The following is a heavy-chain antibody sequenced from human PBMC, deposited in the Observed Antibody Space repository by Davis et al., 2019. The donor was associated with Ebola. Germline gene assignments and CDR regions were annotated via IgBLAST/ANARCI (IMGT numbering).Heavy chain of an antibody. Sequence: GESLKISCEASGFIFSNYWMSWVRQAPGKGLEWVANINQDGSERFYLGSVEGRFTISRDNAEKSLYLQMTRLRAEDTAVYYCLRYSSGWFLGYEYWGRGTLVAVSS. CDR1: GFIFSNYW. CDR3: LRYSSGWFLGYEY. D-gene: IGHD6-19*01. CDR2: INQDGSER. J-gene: IGHJ4*02. V-gene: IGHV3-7*01.